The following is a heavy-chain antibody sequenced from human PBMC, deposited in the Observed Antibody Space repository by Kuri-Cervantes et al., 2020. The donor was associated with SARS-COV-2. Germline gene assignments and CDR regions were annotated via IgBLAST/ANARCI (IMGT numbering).Heavy chain of an antibody. D-gene: IGHD4-11*01. CDR2: IYATGST. Sequence: SETLSLTCTVSGDSFSSYYWSWIRQPAGKGLEWIGRIYATGSTNYNPSLKSRVTMSLDTSKNQYSLKLRSVTAADTAVYYCARDTVGGNWFDPWGQGTLVTVSS. CDR3: ARDTVGGNWFDP. CDR1: GDSFSSYY. J-gene: IGHJ5*02. V-gene: IGHV4-4*07.